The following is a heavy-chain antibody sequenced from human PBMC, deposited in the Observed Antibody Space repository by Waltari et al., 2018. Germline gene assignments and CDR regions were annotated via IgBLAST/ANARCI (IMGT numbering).Heavy chain of an antibody. V-gene: IGHV3-73*01. J-gene: IGHJ4*02. Sequence: EVQLVESGGGCVQPGGASRPPCAASGSPLRGSGTHWVRQASGEGLEWVGRIRSKGNSYATAYAASVKGRFTISRDDSKNTAYLQMNSLKTEDTAVYYCTRSDSRPFDYWGQGTLVTVSS. CDR3: TRSDSRPFDY. D-gene: IGHD3-22*01. CDR1: GSPLRGSG. CDR2: IRSKGNSYAT.